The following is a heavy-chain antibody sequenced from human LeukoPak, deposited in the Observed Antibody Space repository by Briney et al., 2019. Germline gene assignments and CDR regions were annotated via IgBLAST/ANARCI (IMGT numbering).Heavy chain of an antibody. D-gene: IGHD2-8*02. CDR1: GFSLSGYC. Sequence: GGSLRLSCAASGFSLSGYCMHWVRQAPGKGLVWVSRISPEGSGTTYADSVKGRFTISRDNSKNTLYLQMNSLRDEDAAVYHCTRVQAGRSGLMDVWGRGTTVTVSS. CDR3: TRVQAGRSGLMDV. V-gene: IGHV3-74*01. CDR2: ISPEGSGT. J-gene: IGHJ6*02.